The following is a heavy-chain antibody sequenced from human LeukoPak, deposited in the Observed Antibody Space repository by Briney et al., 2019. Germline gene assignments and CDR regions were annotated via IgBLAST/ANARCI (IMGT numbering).Heavy chain of an antibody. Sequence: GGSLRLSCAASGFTFSSYGMHWVRQAPGKGLEGVAFIRYDGSNKYYADSVKGRFTISRDNSKNTLYLQMNSLRAEDTAVYYCAKYCSSTSWSSYILGFHYFDYWGQGTLVTVSS. CDR1: GFTFSSYG. J-gene: IGHJ4*02. CDR3: AKYCSSTSWSSYILGFHYFDY. V-gene: IGHV3-30*02. CDR2: IRYDGSNK. D-gene: IGHD2-2*01.